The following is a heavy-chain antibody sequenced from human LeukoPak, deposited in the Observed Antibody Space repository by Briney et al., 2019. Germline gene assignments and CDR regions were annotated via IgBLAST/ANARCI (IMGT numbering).Heavy chain of an antibody. CDR1: GFTFSSYA. J-gene: IGHJ5*02. Sequence: PGGSLRLSCAASGFTFSSYAMHWVRQAPGKGLEWVAVISYDGSNKYYADSVKGRFTISRDNSKNTLCLQMNSLRAEDTAVYYCASLVVVTAQNWFDPWGQGTLVTVSS. V-gene: IGHV3-30-3*01. CDR3: ASLVVVTAQNWFDP. D-gene: IGHD2-21*02. CDR2: ISYDGSNK.